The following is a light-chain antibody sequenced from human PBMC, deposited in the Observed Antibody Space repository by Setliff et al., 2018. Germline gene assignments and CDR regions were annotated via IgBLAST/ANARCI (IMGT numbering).Light chain of an antibody. J-gene: IGLJ1*01. CDR3: SSCTSSSSV. CDR2: EVT. V-gene: IGLV2-14*01. Sequence: QSVLTQPASVSGSPGQSITISCTGTSSDVGAYNYVSWYQQHPGKAPKLVIYEVTNRPSGVSNRFSGSKSGNTASLTISGLQADDEADYYCSSCTSSSSVFGTGTKVTVL. CDR1: SSDVGAYNY.